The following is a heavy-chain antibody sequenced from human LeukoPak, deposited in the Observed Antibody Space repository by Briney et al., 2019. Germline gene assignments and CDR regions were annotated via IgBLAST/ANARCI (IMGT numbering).Heavy chain of an antibody. D-gene: IGHD4-17*01. CDR3: ARGYGATPPYYYYGTDV. CDR1: GGTFSSYA. Sequence: SVKVSCKASGGTFSSYAISWVRQAPGQGLEWMGGIIPIFGTANYAQKFQGRVTTTADESTSTAYMELSSLRSEDTAVYYCARGYGATPPYYYYGTDVWGQGTTVTVSS. V-gene: IGHV1-69*13. CDR2: IIPIFGTA. J-gene: IGHJ6*02.